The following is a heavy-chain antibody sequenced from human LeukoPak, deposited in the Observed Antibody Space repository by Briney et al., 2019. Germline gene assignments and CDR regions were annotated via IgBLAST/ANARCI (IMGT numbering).Heavy chain of an antibody. CDR1: GFTFSSYA. CDR2: ISYDGSNK. D-gene: IGHD1-20*01. CDR3: ARDTAITNDYYFDY. Sequence: GGSLRLSCAASGFTFSSYAMHWVRQAPGKGLEGVAVISYDGSNKYYADSVKGRFTISRDNSKNTLYPQMNSLRAEDTAVYYCARDTAITNDYYFDYWGQGTLVTVSS. V-gene: IGHV3-30-3*01. J-gene: IGHJ4*02.